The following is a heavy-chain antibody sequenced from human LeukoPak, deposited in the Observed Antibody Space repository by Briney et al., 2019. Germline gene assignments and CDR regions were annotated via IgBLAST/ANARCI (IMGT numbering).Heavy chain of an antibody. CDR1: GGSITTTNY. D-gene: IGHD1-1*01. V-gene: IGHV4-4*02. Sequence: PSGPLSLTCGVSGGSITTTNYWSWVRQSPGRGLEWIGEISLSGYTGFNPSLRGRVTMSLDESKNHLSLTLTSVTAADTAIYYCANEVRPNDYWGQGTLVTVSS. CDR2: ISLSGYT. CDR3: ANEVRPNDY. J-gene: IGHJ4*02.